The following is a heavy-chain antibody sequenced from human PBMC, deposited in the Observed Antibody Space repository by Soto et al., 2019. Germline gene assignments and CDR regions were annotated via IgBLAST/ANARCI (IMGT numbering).Heavy chain of an antibody. CDR3: ARGRLDYDFWSGYSNYYYCMDV. V-gene: IGHV1-2*02. CDR1: GYTYTCYS. D-gene: IGHD3-3*01. CDR2: INAGSGDT. J-gene: IGHJ6*03. Sequence: EASVKVSCKASGYTYTCYSMHWLRQAHGQRLEWMGWINAGSGDTKYAQKFQGRVTMTMDTSTRTAYMELSRLRSDDTAVYYCARGRLDYDFWSGYSNYYYCMDVWGKGTTVTVSS.